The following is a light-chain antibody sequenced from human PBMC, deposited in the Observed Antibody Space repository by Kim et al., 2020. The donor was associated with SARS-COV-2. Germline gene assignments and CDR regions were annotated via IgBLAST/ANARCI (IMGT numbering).Light chain of an antibody. CDR3: QQANNFPWT. Sequence: DIQMTQSPSSVSASVGDRVTITCRASQDMNTRLAWYQQRPGMVPKLLIDGASSLQSGVPSRFSGSGSGTDFTLTIWSLQPEDFATYYCQQANNFPWTFGQGTKVDIK. V-gene: IGKV1-12*01. CDR1: QDMNTR. CDR2: GAS. J-gene: IGKJ1*01.